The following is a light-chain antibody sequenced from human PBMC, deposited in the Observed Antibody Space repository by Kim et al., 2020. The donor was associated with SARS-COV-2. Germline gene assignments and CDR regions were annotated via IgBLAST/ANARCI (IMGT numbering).Light chain of an antibody. CDR1: KLGDKY. CDR2: QDS. CDR3: QAWDSSTV. Sequence: SYELTQPPSVSVSPGRTASITCSGDKLGDKYACWYQQKPGQSPVLVIYQDSKRPSGIPERFSGSNSGNTATLTISGTQAMDEADYYCQAWDSSTVFG. V-gene: IGLV3-1*01. J-gene: IGLJ3*02.